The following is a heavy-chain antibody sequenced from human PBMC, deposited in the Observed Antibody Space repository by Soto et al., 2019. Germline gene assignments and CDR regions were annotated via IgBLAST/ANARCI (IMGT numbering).Heavy chain of an antibody. J-gene: IGHJ3*02. Sequence: QVQLVQSGAEVKKPGASVKVSWKASGYTFTSYGISWVRQAPGQGLEWMGWISAYNGNTNYAQKLQGRVTMTTDTSTSTAYMELRSLRSDDTAVYYCARDREHIVVVTDAFDIWGQGTMVTVSS. CDR3: ARDREHIVVVTDAFDI. CDR1: GYTFTSYG. CDR2: ISAYNGNT. D-gene: IGHD2-21*02. V-gene: IGHV1-18*01.